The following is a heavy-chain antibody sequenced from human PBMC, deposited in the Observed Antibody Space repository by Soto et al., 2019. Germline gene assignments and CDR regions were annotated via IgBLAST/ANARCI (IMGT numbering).Heavy chain of an antibody. CDR2: IYYSGST. D-gene: IGHD6-19*01. CDR1: GGSISSYY. V-gene: IGHV4-59*01. Sequence: TLSLTCTVSGGSISSYYWSWIRQPPGKGLEWIGYIYYSGSTNYNPSLKSRVTISVDTSKNQFSLKLSSVTAADTAVYYCARATVAGRPTDFDYWGQGTLVTVSS. J-gene: IGHJ4*02. CDR3: ARATVAGRPTDFDY.